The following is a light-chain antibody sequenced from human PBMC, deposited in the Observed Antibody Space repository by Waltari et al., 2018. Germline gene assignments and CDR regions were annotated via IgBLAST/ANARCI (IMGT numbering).Light chain of an antibody. CDR3: QQYFNSPIA. Sequence: DIVMTQSPDSLLVSLGERATISCNSSQSILYTSNDKNYLAWYQQKAGQPPRLLVHWASIRESGVPDRFRGSGSGTDFTLTISNLQPEDVAFYWCQQYFNSPIAFGGGTKVEIK. J-gene: IGKJ4*01. V-gene: IGKV4-1*01. CDR1: QSILYTSNDKNY. CDR2: WAS.